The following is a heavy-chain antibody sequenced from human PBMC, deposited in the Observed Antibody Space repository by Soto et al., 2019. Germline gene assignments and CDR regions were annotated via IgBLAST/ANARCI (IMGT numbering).Heavy chain of an antibody. D-gene: IGHD3-16*01. J-gene: IGHJ6*02. V-gene: IGHV3-33*01. Sequence: PGGSLRLSCAASGFTFSSYGMHWVRQAPGKGLEWVAVIWYDGSNKYYADSVKGRFTISRDNSKNTLYLQMNSLRAEDTAVYYCARDWATKVFYGMDVWGQGTTVTVSS. CDR1: GFTFSSYG. CDR3: ARDWATKVFYGMDV. CDR2: IWYDGSNK.